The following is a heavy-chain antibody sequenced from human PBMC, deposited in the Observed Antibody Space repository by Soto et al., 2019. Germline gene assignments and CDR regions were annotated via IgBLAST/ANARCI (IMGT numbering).Heavy chain of an antibody. CDR2: VNPNNGDT. J-gene: IGHJ4*02. CDR3: AKVSRKGSAIDFDY. D-gene: IGHD3-10*01. Sequence: QVQLVQSGAELKKPGASVKVSCKASGYTFSNYDMNWVRQATGQGPEWIGWVNPNNGDTGYAQKFQDRVTLTMDISTTAAYMELTSLRSEHTAIYYCAKVSRKGSAIDFDYWGQGTLITVSS. V-gene: IGHV1-8*01. CDR1: GYTFSNYD.